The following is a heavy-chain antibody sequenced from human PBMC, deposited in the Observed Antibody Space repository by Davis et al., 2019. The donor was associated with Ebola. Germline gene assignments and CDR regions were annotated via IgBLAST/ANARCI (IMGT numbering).Heavy chain of an antibody. D-gene: IGHD1-14*01. CDR1: VGSFSGYY. CDR2: INHSGST. Sequence: PSETLSLTCAVYVGSFSGYYWTWIRQPPGKGLEWIGEINHSGSTNYNPSLKSRVTISVDTSKNQFSLKLSSVTAADTAVYYCARGPVTLDYWGQGTLVTVSS. CDR3: ARGPVTLDY. J-gene: IGHJ4*02. V-gene: IGHV4-34*01.